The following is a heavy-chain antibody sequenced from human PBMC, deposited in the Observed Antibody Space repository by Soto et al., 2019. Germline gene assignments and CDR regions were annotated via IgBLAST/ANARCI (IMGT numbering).Heavy chain of an antibody. V-gene: IGHV3-23*01. CDR3: AKDSGSGGSGYYMGSYYYYYYMDV. J-gene: IGHJ6*03. D-gene: IGHD3-3*01. CDR1: GFTFSSYA. Sequence: GGSLRLSCAASGFTFSSYAMSWVRQAPGKGLEWVSAISGSGGSTYYADSVKGRFTISRDNSKNTLYLQMNSLRAEDTAVYYCAKDSGSGGSGYYMGSYYYYYYMDVWGKGTTVTVSS. CDR2: ISGSGGST.